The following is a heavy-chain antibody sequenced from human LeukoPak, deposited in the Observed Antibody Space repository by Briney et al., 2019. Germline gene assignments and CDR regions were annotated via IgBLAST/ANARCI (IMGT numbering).Heavy chain of an antibody. Sequence: PSETLSLTCTVSGGSISSYYWSWIRQPPGKGLEWIGYIYYSGSTNYNPSLKSRVTISVDTSKNQFSLKLSSVTAADTAVYYCARDPLPRSYYDSSGYAFDIWGQGTMVTVSS. CDR2: IYYSGST. V-gene: IGHV4-59*12. CDR1: GGSISSYY. CDR3: ARDPLPRSYYDSSGYAFDI. D-gene: IGHD3-22*01. J-gene: IGHJ3*02.